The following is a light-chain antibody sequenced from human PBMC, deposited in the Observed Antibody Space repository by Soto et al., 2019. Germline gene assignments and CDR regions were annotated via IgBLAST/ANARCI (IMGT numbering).Light chain of an antibody. CDR2: DVF. Sequence: DIPMTQSPSSLSASVGDRVTITCRAGQSITYWLAWYQQKPGRAPKLLIYDVFNLQSGVPSRFSGSGSGTEFTLTISSLQPDDSATYYCQQYHSFSFTFGQGTKLEIK. CDR1: QSITYW. V-gene: IGKV1-5*01. CDR3: QQYHSFSFT. J-gene: IGKJ2*01.